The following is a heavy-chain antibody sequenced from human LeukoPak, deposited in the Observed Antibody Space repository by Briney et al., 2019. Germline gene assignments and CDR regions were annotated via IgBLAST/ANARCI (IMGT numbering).Heavy chain of an antibody. CDR3: ARSVSAYYDFWRP. V-gene: IGHV4-39*01. D-gene: IGHD3-3*01. Sequence: PSETLSLTCTVSGGSISDNSYYWGWIRQPPGKGLEWIGSMSYSGNTYYNPSLTSRVTISVDTSKNQFSLSLSSVTAADTAVYYCARSVSAYYDFWRPWGQGTLVSV. J-gene: IGHJ5*02. CDR1: GGSISDNSYY. CDR2: MSYSGNT.